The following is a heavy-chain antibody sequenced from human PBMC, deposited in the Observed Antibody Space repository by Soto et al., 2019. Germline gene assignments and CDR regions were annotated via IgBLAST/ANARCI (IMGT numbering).Heavy chain of an antibody. CDR2: INHTGGT. CDR3: ARDRWFGYNWFDP. CDR1: GGSVNGYY. D-gene: IGHD3-10*01. J-gene: IGHJ5*02. Sequence: SSETLSLTCAVYGGSVNGYYWNWIRQPPGKGLEWIGEINHTGGTHYNPSLKSRVTMSVDTSKNQFSLKLSSVTAADTAVYYCARDRWFGYNWFDPWGQGTLVTVSS. V-gene: IGHV4-34*01.